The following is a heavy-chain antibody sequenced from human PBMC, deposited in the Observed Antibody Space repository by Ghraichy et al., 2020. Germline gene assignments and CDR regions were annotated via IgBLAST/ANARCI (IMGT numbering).Heavy chain of an antibody. CDR2: ISWNSGSI. Sequence: LSLTCAASGFTFDDYAMHWVRQAPGKGLEWVSGISWNSGSIGYADSVKGRFTISRDNAKNSLYLQMNSLRAEDTALYYCAKDLIAAVYGMDVWGQGTTVTVSS. J-gene: IGHJ6*02. V-gene: IGHV3-9*01. CDR3: AKDLIAAVYGMDV. CDR1: GFTFDDYA. D-gene: IGHD6-13*01.